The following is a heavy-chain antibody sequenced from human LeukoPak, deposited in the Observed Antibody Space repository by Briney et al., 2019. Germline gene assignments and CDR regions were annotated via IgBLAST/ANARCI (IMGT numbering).Heavy chain of an antibody. V-gene: IGHV3-21*04. J-gene: IGHJ5*02. Sequence: GGSLRLSCAASGFTFSSYSMNWVRQAPGKGLEWVSSISSSSSYIYYADSVKGRFTISRDNARNSLYLQMNSLRVEDTAFYYCARDDLLHRNWFDPWGQGTLVTVSS. CDR3: ARDDLLHRNWFDP. CDR1: GFTFSSYS. CDR2: ISSSSSYI. D-gene: IGHD3-22*01.